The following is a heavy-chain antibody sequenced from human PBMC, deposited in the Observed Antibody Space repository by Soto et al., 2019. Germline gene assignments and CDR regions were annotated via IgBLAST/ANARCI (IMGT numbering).Heavy chain of an antibody. CDR2: IYWADDK. D-gene: IGHD5-12*01. CDR3: ARPDIVATTEENWFVP. CDR1: GFSLSTSGVG. Sequence: QITLKESGPTLVKPTQTLTLTCTFSGFSLSTSGVGVGWIRQPPGKALEWLALIYWADDKRYSPSLKSRLTITKDTSKNQVVLTETNMDPVATATYYCARPDIVATTEENWFVPWGQGTLVTVAS. J-gene: IGHJ5*02. V-gene: IGHV2-5*02.